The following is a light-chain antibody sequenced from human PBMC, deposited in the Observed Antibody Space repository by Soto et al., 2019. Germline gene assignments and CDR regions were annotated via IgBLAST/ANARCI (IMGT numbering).Light chain of an antibody. Sequence: QSALTQPHSVSGSPGQSVTISCTGTSSDVGGYSYVSWYQQHPGKAPQLIIYDVTERPSGVPDRFSGSKSGNTASLTIFGLQAEDEADYYCCSYTGSYSYVFGIGTKVTVL. V-gene: IGLV2-11*01. CDR2: DVT. CDR3: CSYTGSYSYV. J-gene: IGLJ1*01. CDR1: SSDVGGYSY.